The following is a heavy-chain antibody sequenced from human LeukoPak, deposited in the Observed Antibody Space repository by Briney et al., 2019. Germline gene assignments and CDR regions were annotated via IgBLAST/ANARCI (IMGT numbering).Heavy chain of an antibody. V-gene: IGHV7-4-1*02. Sequence: ASVTVSCKASGYTFTSYAMNWVRQAPGQGLEWMGWINTITGNPTYAQGFTGRFVFSLDTSVSTAYLQISSLKAEDTAVYYCARDRFMRAYYYDSSGYYGYYFDYWGQGTLVTVSS. J-gene: IGHJ4*02. CDR3: ARDRFMRAYYYDSSGYYGYYFDY. D-gene: IGHD3-22*01. CDR2: INTITGNP. CDR1: GYTFTSYA.